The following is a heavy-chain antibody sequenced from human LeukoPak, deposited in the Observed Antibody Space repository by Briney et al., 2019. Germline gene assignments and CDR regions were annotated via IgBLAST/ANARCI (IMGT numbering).Heavy chain of an antibody. CDR2: IIPIFGTA. D-gene: IGHD6-19*01. CDR3: ARDGDVGSSSGSYNLLDY. V-gene: IGHV1-69*13. J-gene: IGHJ4*02. Sequence: VKVSCKASGGTFSSYAISWVRQAPGQGLEWMGGIIPIFGTANYAQKFQGSVTITADESTSTAYMALSSLRSEDTAVYYCARDGDVGSSSGSYNLLDYWGQGTLVTVSS. CDR1: GGTFSSYA.